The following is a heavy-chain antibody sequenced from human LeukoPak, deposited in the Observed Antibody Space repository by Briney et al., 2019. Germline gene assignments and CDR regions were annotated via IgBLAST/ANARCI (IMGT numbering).Heavy chain of an antibody. CDR3: ARAQQLYYFDY. J-gene: IGHJ4*02. CDR1: GGSFSGYY. Sequence: SETLSLTCAVYGGSFSGYYWSWFRQPPGKGLEWIGEINHSESTNYNPSLKSRVTISVDTSKSQFSLKLSSVTAADTAVYYCARAQQLYYFDYWGQGTLVTVSS. D-gene: IGHD6-13*01. CDR2: INHSEST. V-gene: IGHV4-34*01.